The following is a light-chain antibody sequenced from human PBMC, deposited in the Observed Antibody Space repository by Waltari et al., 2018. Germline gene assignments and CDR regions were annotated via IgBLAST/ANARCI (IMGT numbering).Light chain of an antibody. CDR2: GAS. Sequence: DIAMTQSPDSLAVSLGERATINCKSSRSVLYTDNNKNYLTWYQQKPGQPPHLLISGASTRESGVPDRFIGSGSGTDFTLTISSLQAEDVAVYYCHQHYTTPWTFGQGTQVEL. CDR3: HQHYTTPWT. J-gene: IGKJ1*01. CDR1: RSVLYTDNNKNY. V-gene: IGKV4-1*01.